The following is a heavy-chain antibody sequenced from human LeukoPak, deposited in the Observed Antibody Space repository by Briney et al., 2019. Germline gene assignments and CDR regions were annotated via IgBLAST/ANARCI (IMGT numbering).Heavy chain of an antibody. Sequence: ASVKVSCKASGYTFTSYGTSWVRQAPGQGLEWMGWISAYNGNTNYAQKLQGRVTMTTDTSTSTAYMELRSLRSDDTAVYSCARAVVGATTGYYFDYWGQGTLVTVSS. J-gene: IGHJ4*02. D-gene: IGHD1-26*01. CDR2: ISAYNGNT. V-gene: IGHV1-18*01. CDR3: ARAVVGATTGYYFDY. CDR1: GYTFTSYG.